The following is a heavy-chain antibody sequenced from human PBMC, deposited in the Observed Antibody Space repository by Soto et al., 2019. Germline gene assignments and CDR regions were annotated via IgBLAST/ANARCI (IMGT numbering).Heavy chain of an antibody. CDR2: TSYSGNT. D-gene: IGHD3-16*01. Sequence: SETLSLTCIVSGDSIRSNGHHWGWIRQPPGKGLEWIGSTSYSGNTHYNPSLQSRVTISIDTSKNQLSLKLSSVTAADTAVYYCARLRGLGVVSPYFDYWGQGALVTVS. CDR3: ARLRGLGVVSPYFDY. CDR1: GDSIRSNGHH. V-gene: IGHV4-39*01. J-gene: IGHJ4*02.